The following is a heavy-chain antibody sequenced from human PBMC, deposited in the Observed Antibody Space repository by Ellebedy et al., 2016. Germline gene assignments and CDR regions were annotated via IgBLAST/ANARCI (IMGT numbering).Heavy chain of an antibody. CDR3: AKDPQWSYGSWSV. D-gene: IGHD3-16*02. Sequence: GESLKISXAASGFTFSTHGMHWVRQAPGKGLEWVALISFDGNGKSYADSVEGRFTVSRDTSKNTLYLEMDSLRAEDTAVYYCAKDPQWSYGSWSVWGEGATVTVSS. CDR1: GFTFSTHG. V-gene: IGHV3-30*18. CDR2: ISFDGNGK. J-gene: IGHJ6*04.